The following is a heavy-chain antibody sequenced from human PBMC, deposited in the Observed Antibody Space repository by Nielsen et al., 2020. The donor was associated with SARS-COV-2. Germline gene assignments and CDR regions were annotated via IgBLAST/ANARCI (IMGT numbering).Heavy chain of an antibody. J-gene: IGHJ4*02. CDR3: ARASEGSNWNFNY. D-gene: IGHD6-13*01. CDR1: GYSFTDYW. Sequence: GSLKISCKGAGYSFTDYWIGWVRQMPGKGLEWMGIIYPGDSDTRYSPSFQGQVTISADKSISTAYLQWNRLKASDAATFYCARASEGSNWNFNYWGQGTLVTVSS. CDR2: IYPGDSDT. V-gene: IGHV5-51*01.